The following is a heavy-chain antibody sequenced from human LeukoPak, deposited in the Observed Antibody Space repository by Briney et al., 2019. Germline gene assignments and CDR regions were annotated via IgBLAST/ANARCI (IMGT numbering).Heavy chain of an antibody. Sequence: PSETLPLACAVSGGSISSSNWWWFVHPPPGRLLEWIGEIYHSGSTNYNPSLKSRVTISVDKSKNQFSLKLSSVTAADTAVYYCARAVATDAFDIWGQGTMVTVSS. CDR3: ARAVATDAFDI. CDR2: IYHSGST. J-gene: IGHJ3*02. CDR1: GGSISSSNW. V-gene: IGHV4-4*02. D-gene: IGHD5-12*01.